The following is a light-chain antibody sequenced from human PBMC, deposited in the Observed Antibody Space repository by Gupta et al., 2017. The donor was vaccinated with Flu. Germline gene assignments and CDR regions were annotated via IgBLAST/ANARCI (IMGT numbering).Light chain of an antibody. CDR3: CSYAGSSTWV. CDR1: SSDVGSYNL. Sequence: QSALSQPPSVSGSPGQSIPISCTGNSSDVGSYNLVSWYQQHPGKAPKLMIYEGSKRPSGVSNCFSGSKSGNTASLTMSGLQAEDEADYYCCSYAGSSTWVFGGGTKLTVL. J-gene: IGLJ3*02. CDR2: EGS. V-gene: IGLV2-23*01.